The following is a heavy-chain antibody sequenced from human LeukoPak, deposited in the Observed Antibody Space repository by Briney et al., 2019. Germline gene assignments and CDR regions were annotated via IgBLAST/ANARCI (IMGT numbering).Heavy chain of an antibody. CDR3: ARETNWGSEGYFDY. D-gene: IGHD7-27*01. CDR2: ISSSSSYI. J-gene: IGHJ4*02. CDR1: GFTFSSYA. V-gene: IGHV3-21*01. Sequence: GGSLRLSCAASGFTFSSYAMSWVRQAPGKELEWVSSISSSSSYIYYADSVKGRFTISRDNAKNSLYLQMNSLRAEDTAVYYCARETNWGSEGYFDYWGQGTLVTVSS.